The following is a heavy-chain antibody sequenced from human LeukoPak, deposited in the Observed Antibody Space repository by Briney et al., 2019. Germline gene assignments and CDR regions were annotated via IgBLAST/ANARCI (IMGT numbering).Heavy chain of an antibody. D-gene: IGHD3-10*01. V-gene: IGHV3-11*01. J-gene: IGHJ5*02. Sequence: GGSLRLSCAATGFRFSDYYMSWIRQAPGKGLEWVAYISSTGNSIFYADSVKGRFTISRDHAKNSLSLKLNSLRAEDTAVYYCAKGGIRYGYWFDHWGQGTLVTVSS. CDR1: GFRFSDYY. CDR3: AKGGIRYGYWFDH. CDR2: ISSTGNSI.